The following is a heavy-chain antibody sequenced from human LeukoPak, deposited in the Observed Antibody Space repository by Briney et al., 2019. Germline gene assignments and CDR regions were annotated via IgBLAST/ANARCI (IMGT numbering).Heavy chain of an antibody. V-gene: IGHV3-66*01. Sequence: GGSLRLSCAASGFTVSSNYMSWVRQAPGRGLEWVSVIYSGGSTYYADSVKGRFAISRDNSKNTLYLQMNSLRAEDTAVYYCASGGRVLDFDYWGQGTLVTVSS. CDR1: GFTVSSNY. J-gene: IGHJ4*02. D-gene: IGHD2/OR15-2a*01. CDR3: ASGGRVLDFDY. CDR2: IYSGGST.